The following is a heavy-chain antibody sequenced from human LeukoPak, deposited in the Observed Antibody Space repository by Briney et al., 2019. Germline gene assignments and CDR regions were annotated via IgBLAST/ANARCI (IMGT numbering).Heavy chain of an antibody. Sequence: EGSLRLSCAASGFTSSSYWMSWVRQAPGKGLEWVANIKQDGSEKYYVDSVKGRFTISRDNAKNSLYLQMNSLRAEDTAVYYCAREPTYSSSWYTSCDYWGQGTLVTVSS. V-gene: IGHV3-7*01. CDR1: GFTSSSYW. CDR3: AREPTYSSSWYTSCDY. D-gene: IGHD6-13*01. J-gene: IGHJ4*02. CDR2: IKQDGSEK.